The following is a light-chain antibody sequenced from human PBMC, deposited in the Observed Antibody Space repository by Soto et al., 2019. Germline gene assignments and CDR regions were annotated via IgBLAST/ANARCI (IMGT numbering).Light chain of an antibody. J-gene: IGKJ1*01. Sequence: EIVLTQSPGTLSLPPGERATLSCRASQSVSSNYLAWYQQKPGQAPRVLIYDASTRATGIPDRFSGSGSGTDFTLTISRLEPEDFAVYYCQQYGSSPRTFGQGTKVAIK. V-gene: IGKV3-20*01. CDR1: QSVSSNY. CDR2: DAS. CDR3: QQYGSSPRT.